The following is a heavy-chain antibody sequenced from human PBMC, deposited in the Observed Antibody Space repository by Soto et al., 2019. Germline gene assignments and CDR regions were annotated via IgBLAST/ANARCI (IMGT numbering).Heavy chain of an antibody. D-gene: IGHD1-20*01. CDR3: ARGRYNWNHLGYYFDY. J-gene: IGHJ4*02. V-gene: IGHV1-3*01. CDR1: GYTFTSYA. CDR2: INAGNGNT. Sequence: ASVKVSCKASGYTFTSYAMHWVRQAPGQRLEWMGWINAGNGNTKYSQKFQGRVTITRDTSASTAYMELSSLRSEDTAVYYCARGRYNWNHLGYYFDYWGQGTLVTVSS.